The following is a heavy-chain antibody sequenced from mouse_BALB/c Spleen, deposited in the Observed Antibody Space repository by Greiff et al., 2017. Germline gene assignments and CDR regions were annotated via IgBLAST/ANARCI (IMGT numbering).Heavy chain of an antibody. Sequence: VQGVESGPGLVQPSQSLSITCTVSGFSLTSYGVHWVRQSPGKGLEWLGVIWSGGSTDYNAAFISRLSISKDNSKSQVFFKMNSLQANDTAIYYCARELGLRDGAMDYWGQGTSVTVSS. J-gene: IGHJ4*01. D-gene: IGHD3-1*01. CDR2: IWSGGST. CDR3: ARELGLRDGAMDY. V-gene: IGHV2-2*02. CDR1: GFSLTSYG.